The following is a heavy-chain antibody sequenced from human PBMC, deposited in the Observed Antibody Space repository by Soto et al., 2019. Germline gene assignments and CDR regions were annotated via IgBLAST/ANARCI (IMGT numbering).Heavy chain of an antibody. CDR2: FDPEDGET. Sequence: ASVKVSCKVSGNTLSELAIQWVRQAPGKGLEWMGGFDPEDGETFYAQKFQGRVTMTEDKSTDTAYMELRSLRSEDTAVYFCAGGSCNRPSCHDYDNWGQGTLVTVS. V-gene: IGHV1-24*01. CDR1: GNTLSELA. D-gene: IGHD2-2*01. CDR3: AGGSCNRPSCHDYDN. J-gene: IGHJ4*02.